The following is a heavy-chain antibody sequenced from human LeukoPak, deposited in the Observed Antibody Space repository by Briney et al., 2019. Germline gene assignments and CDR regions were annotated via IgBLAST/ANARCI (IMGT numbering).Heavy chain of an antibody. J-gene: IGHJ5*02. Sequence: GGSLRLTCAASGFTFSGAWMTWVRQAPGKGLEWVGRIKSSTHGGTTEYAAPVKGRFTISRDDSKNTLYLQMNSLKTEDTAVYFCTTLPTPWGQGTLVTVSS. CDR1: GFTFSGAW. CDR2: IKSSTHGGTT. CDR3: TTLPTP. D-gene: IGHD1-26*01. V-gene: IGHV3-15*01.